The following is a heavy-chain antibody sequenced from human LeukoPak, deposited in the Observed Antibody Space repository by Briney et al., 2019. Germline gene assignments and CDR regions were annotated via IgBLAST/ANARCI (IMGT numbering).Heavy chain of an antibody. J-gene: IGHJ3*02. CDR2: ISSSGGTI. Sequence: GGSLRLSCAASGFIFSDYSMNWVRPAPGKGLEWVSYISSSGGTIYYADSLKGRFTSSRDNAKDSLYLQMNSLRAEDTAVYYCARDLYCSGGTCYTGTFDIWGQGTMVTVSS. CDR3: ARDLYCSGGTCYTGTFDI. D-gene: IGHD2-15*01. V-gene: IGHV3-48*04. CDR1: GFIFSDYS.